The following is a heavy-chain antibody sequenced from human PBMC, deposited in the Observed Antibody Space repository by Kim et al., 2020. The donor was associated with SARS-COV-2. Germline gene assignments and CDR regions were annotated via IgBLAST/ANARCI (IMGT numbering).Heavy chain of an antibody. D-gene: IGHD6-6*01. Sequence: YAQKRQGRVTMTTDPSTSTAYMELRSLRSDDTAVYYCARGASIAARSFDYWGQGTLVTVSS. CDR3: ARGASIAARSFDY. J-gene: IGHJ4*02. V-gene: IGHV1-18*01.